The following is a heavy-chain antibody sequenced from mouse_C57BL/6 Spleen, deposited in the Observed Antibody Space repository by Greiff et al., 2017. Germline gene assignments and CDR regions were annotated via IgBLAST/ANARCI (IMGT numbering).Heavy chain of an antibody. V-gene: IGHV1-64*01. CDR1: GYTFTSCW. CDR3: ARSYDGSSWFAY. D-gene: IGHD2-3*01. CDR2: IHPNSGST. J-gene: IGHJ3*01. Sequence: QVQLQQPGAELVKPGASVTLSCKASGYTFTSCWMHWVKQTPGQGIEWIGMIHPNSGSTNYNEKFKSKATLTVDKSSSTAYMQLSSLTSEDSAVYYCARSYDGSSWFAYWGQGTLVTVSA.